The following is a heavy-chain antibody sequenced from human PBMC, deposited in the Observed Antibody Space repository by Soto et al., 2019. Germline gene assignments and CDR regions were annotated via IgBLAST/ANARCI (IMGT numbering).Heavy chain of an antibody. Sequence: GGSLTLSCAASGFTFSDYAMHWVRQAPGKGLEWVAIIGNDGINKYYIDSVKGRLTISRDNSKHTLYLEMNSLRVEDTGLYYCARATSNWFGPWGQGTLVTVSS. V-gene: IGHV3-30-3*01. CDR1: GFTFSDYA. J-gene: IGHJ5*02. CDR3: ARATSNWFGP. CDR2: IGNDGINK.